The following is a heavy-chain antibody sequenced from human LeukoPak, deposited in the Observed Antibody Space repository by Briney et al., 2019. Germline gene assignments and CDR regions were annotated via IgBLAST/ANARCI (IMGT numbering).Heavy chain of an antibody. CDR1: GFTFSSYW. CDR3: AKELIIAAAGTGLYYYYGMDV. V-gene: IGHV3-74*01. D-gene: IGHD6-13*01. Sequence: GGSLRLSCAASGFTFSSYWMHWVRQAPGKGLVWVLRINSDGSSTSYADSVKGRFTISRDNAKNTLYLQMNSLRAEDTAVYYCAKELIIAAAGTGLYYYYGMDVWGQGTTVTVSS. CDR2: INSDGSST. J-gene: IGHJ6*02.